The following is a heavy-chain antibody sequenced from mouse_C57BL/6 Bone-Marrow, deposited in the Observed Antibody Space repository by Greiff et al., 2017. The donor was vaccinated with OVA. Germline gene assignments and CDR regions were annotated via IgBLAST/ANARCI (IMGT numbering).Heavy chain of an antibody. J-gene: IGHJ3*01. D-gene: IGHD1-1*01. Sequence: VQRVESGAELARPGASVKLSCKASGYTFTSYGISWVKQRTGQGLEWIGEIYPRSGNTYYNEKFKGKATLTADKSSSTAYMELRSLTSEDSAVYFCARNRYPAWFAYWGQGTLVTVSA. CDR1: GYTFTSYG. CDR2: IYPRSGNT. CDR3: ARNRYPAWFAY. V-gene: IGHV1-81*01.